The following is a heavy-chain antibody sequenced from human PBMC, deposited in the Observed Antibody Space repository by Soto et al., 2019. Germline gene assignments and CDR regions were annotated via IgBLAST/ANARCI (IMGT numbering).Heavy chain of an antibody. J-gene: IGHJ3*01. V-gene: IGHV3-33*01. CDR3: ARDWGACTPGECYSHGFDL. Sequence: QEQLVESGGGMVQPGGSLRLSCAVSGFTLDTYGMHWVRQAAGQGLEWVAVSWHDGRHLDYADSVRGLFTVFRDDSKNTLFLEMNGLRGDDTAVYYCARDWGACTPGECYSHGFDLWGQGTLVTVSS. D-gene: IGHD2-21*01. CDR2: SWHDGRHL. CDR1: GFTLDTYG.